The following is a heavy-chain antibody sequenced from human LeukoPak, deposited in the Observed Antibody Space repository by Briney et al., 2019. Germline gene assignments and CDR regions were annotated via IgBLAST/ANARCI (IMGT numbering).Heavy chain of an antibody. J-gene: IGHJ4*02. CDR2: IYYSGST. V-gene: IGHV4-59*08. CDR3: TGPRSYFDY. Sequence: SETLSLTCTVSGGSISGYYWTWIRQPPGKGLEWIGYIYYSGSTNYNPSLKTRVTISVDMSKNQFSLKLSSVTAADTAVYYCTGPRSYFDYWGQGTLVTVSS. CDR1: GGSISGYY.